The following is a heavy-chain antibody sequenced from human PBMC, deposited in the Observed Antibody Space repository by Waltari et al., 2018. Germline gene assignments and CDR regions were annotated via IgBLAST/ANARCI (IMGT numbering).Heavy chain of an antibody. V-gene: IGHV4-61*02. CDR3: ARVPFYCTNGVCYYYFDY. Sequence: QVQLQESGPGLVKPSQTLSLTCTVSGGSISSGSYYWSWIRQPAGKGLEWIGRIYTSGSTNYNPSLKSRVTISVDTSKNQFSLKLSSVTAADTAVYYCARVPFYCTNGVCYYYFDYWGQGTLVTVSS. J-gene: IGHJ4*02. CDR2: IYTSGST. CDR1: GGSISSGSYY. D-gene: IGHD2-8*01.